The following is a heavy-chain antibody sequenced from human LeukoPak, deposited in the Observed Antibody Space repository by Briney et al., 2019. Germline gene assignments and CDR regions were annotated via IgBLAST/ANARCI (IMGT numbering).Heavy chain of an antibody. V-gene: IGHV4-59*01. D-gene: IGHD2-2*01. CDR2: FYYSGTT. CDR1: GASITRSY. Sequence: SETLSLICTVSGASITRSYWTWIRQSPGRGLEWIGHFYYSGTTSYNPSLRSRVTISVDTSKNQFSLKLNSVTAADTAVYYCARTYCSSTSCRRDDAFDIWGQGTMVTVSS. CDR3: ARTYCSSTSCRRDDAFDI. J-gene: IGHJ3*02.